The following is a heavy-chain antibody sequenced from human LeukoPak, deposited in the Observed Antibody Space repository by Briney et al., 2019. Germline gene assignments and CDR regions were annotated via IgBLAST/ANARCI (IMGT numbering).Heavy chain of an antibody. V-gene: IGHV3-20*04. CDR3: ARGGGSIRHSYYYYVDV. CDR2: ITWNGEII. CDR1: GFTFDDYG. Sequence: GGSLRLSCAASGFTFDDYGMSWVRQAPGQGPEWVSGITWNGEIIDYAASVKGRFTISRDNAKNSLYLRMNSLRDGDTALYYCARGGGSIRHSYYYYVDVWGKGTTVTVSS. J-gene: IGHJ6*03. D-gene: IGHD2-15*01.